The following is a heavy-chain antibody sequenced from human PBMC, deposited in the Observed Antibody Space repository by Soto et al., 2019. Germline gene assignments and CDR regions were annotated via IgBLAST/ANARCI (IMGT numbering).Heavy chain of an antibody. CDR2: INGSSCTM. Sequence: EVQLVESGGGLVQRGGSLRLSCAASGFTFGIYSMNWVRQAPGKGLEWISYINGSSCTMYYADSVKGRFIISRDNADNSLYLQMNSLRDADTAVYYCARGDRFRCIGDRCFSDGLFLSWGQGTLVTVSS. CDR1: GFTFGIYS. V-gene: IGHV3-48*02. CDR3: ARGDRFRCIGDRCFSDGLFLS. D-gene: IGHD2-15*01. J-gene: IGHJ5*02.